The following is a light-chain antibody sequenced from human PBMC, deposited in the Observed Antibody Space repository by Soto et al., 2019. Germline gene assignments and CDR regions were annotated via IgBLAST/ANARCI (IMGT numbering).Light chain of an antibody. CDR1: SGDVGGYYY. J-gene: IGLJ1*01. CDR2: EVS. Sequence: QSALTQPASVSGSPGQSIAISCTGTSGDVGGYYYVSWYQQLPGKAPKLMISEVSNRPSGVSNRFSGSKSGNTASLTISGLQAEDEADYYSSSYTAGGTIFGTGTKVTVL. CDR3: SSYTAGGTI. V-gene: IGLV2-14*01.